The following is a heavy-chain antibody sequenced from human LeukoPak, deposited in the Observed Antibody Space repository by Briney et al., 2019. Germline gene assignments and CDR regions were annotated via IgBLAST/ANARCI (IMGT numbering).Heavy chain of an antibody. V-gene: IGHV4-59*08. CDR2: INYSGST. CDR3: ASPRARGGSYPFDY. D-gene: IGHD1-26*01. J-gene: IGHJ4*02. Sequence: PSETLSLTCAVSSDSISSYYWSWVRQPPGKGLEWIGYINYSGSTKYNPSLKSRVTMSVDTSKNQFSLKLSSVTAADTAVYYCASPRARGGSYPFDYWGQGTLVTVSS. CDR1: SDSISSYY.